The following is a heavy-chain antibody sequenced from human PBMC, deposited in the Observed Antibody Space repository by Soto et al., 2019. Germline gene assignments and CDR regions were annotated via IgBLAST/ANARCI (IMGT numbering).Heavy chain of an antibody. CDR3: APAPPHTNYYFDY. CDR1: GYSFTSYW. V-gene: IGHV5-51*01. J-gene: IGHJ4*02. D-gene: IGHD1-7*01. CDR2: IYPGDSDI. Sequence: GESLKISCKGSGYSFTSYWIGWVRQMPGKALEWMGIIYPGDSDIRYSPSFQGQVTISADKSISTAYLQWSSLKASDTAMYYCAPAPPHTNYYFDYWGQGTLVTVSS.